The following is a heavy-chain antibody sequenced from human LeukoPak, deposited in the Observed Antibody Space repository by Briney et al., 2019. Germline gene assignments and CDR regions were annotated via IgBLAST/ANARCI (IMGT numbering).Heavy chain of an antibody. V-gene: IGHV4-39*01. CDR3: ASLNSIVSMRPDKPGFDRGANYYGSGSYFRFDP. D-gene: IGHD3-10*01. CDR2: IYFSGSS. Sequence: SETLSLTCTVSGGSISCRSCYWAWIRQAPGKGLEWIGNIYFSGSSYYNASLKSRVTVSMDTSKSQFSLKLSSVTAADTAVYYCASLNSIVSMRPDKPGFDRGANYYGSGSYFRFDPWGQGTLVTVSS. CDR1: GGSISCRSCY. J-gene: IGHJ5*02.